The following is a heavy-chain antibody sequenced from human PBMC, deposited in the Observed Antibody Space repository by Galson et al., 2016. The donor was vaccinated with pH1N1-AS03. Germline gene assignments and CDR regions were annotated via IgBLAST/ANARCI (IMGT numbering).Heavy chain of an antibody. Sequence: ETLSLTCTVPGGSISGYYWSWIRQPAGKGLEWIGRMYTSGKINYNPSLKSRVTISLDTSKNQFSLKLSSVTAADTAVYYCARLSDQVCCHFDLRGRGTLVTVSS. CDR3: ARLSDQVCCHFDL. D-gene: IGHD2-2*01. CDR2: MYTSGKI. J-gene: IGHJ2*01. CDR1: GGSISGYY. V-gene: IGHV4-4*07.